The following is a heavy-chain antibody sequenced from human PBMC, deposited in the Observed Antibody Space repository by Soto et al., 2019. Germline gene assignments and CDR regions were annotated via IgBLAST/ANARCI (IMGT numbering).Heavy chain of an antibody. CDR1: GGSISSNY. V-gene: IGHV4-59*01. J-gene: IGHJ4*02. CDR2: VYNSGST. CDR3: ARYRREAVAGYTLDN. D-gene: IGHD6-13*01. Sequence: SETLSLTCTVSGGSISSNYWTWIRQPPGKGPEWIGYVYNSGSTNYNPSLKSRVTISEDTSKSQFSLKVNSMTAADTAVYYCARYRREAVAGYTLDNWGQGILVTVSS.